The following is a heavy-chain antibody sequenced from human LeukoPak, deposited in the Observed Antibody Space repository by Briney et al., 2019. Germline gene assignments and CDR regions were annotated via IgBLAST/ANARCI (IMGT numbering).Heavy chain of an antibody. CDR2: IRYDGSNK. V-gene: IGHV3-30*02. D-gene: IGHD3-10*01. J-gene: IGHJ6*03. CDR1: GFTFSSYG. Sequence: PGGSLRLSCAASGFTFSSYGMHWVRQAPGKGLEWVAFIRYDGSNKYYADSVKGRFTISRDNSKNTLYLQMNSLRAEDTAVYYCAGEAAPLIYYYYYYMDVWGQGTTVTVSS. CDR3: AGEAAPLIYYYYYYMDV.